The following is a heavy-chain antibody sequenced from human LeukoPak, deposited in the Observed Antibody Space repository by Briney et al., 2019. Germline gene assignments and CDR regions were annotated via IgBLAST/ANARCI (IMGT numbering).Heavy chain of an antibody. D-gene: IGHD6-25*01. Sequence: GGSLRLSCAASGFTFSSYSMSWVRQAPGKGLEWVSAIDSTGAYTRYADSVKGRFTISKDSSKTILYLQMNSLRAEDAAVYFCAKGSAAGRPYYFDYWGQGTLVTVSS. V-gene: IGHV3-23*01. CDR2: IDSTGAYT. CDR1: GFTFSSYS. CDR3: AKGSAAGRPYYFDY. J-gene: IGHJ4*02.